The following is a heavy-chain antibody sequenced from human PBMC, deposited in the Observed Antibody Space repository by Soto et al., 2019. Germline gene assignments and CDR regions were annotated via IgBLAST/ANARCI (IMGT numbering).Heavy chain of an antibody. CDR2: ISSSGSTI. V-gene: IGHV3-11*01. CDR1: GFSFSDYY. Sequence: QVQLVESGGGLVKPGGSLRLSCAASGFSFSDYYMSWIRQAPGKGLEWISYISSSGSTIYYADSVKGRFTVSRDNAKDSPWLQVNSLRAEDTAVYYCARNGYCSRDACSYGVDVWGQGTTVTVSS. CDR3: ARNGYCSRDACSYGVDV. J-gene: IGHJ6*02. D-gene: IGHD2-15*01.